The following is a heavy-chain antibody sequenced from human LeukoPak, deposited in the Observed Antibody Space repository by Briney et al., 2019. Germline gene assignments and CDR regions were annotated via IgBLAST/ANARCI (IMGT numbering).Heavy chain of an antibody. D-gene: IGHD6-19*01. V-gene: IGHV4-34*01. J-gene: IGHJ4*02. CDR2: INHSGST. Sequence: PSETLSLTCAVYGGSFSGYYWSWIRQPPGKGLEWIGEINHSGSTNYNPSLKSRVTISVDTSKNQFSLKLSSVTAADTAVYYCARLRLQWLVARYFDYWGQGTLVTVSS. CDR3: ARLRLQWLVARYFDY. CDR1: GGSFSGYY.